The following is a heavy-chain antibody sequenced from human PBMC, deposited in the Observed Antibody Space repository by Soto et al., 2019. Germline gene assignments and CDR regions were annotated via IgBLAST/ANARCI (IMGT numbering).Heavy chain of an antibody. Sequence: GASVKVSCKASGGTFSSYAISWVRQAPGQGLERMGGIIPIFGTANYAQKFQGRVTITADKSTSTAYMELSSLRSEDTAVYYCARGYSSSWYLWFDPWGQGTLVTVSS. CDR3: ARGYSSSWYLWFDP. V-gene: IGHV1-69*06. CDR2: IIPIFGTA. CDR1: GGTFSSYA. D-gene: IGHD6-13*01. J-gene: IGHJ5*02.